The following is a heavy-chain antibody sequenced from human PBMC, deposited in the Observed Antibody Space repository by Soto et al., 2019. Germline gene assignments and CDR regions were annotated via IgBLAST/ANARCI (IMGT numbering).Heavy chain of an antibody. CDR3: ARHPSDFWFDP. Sequence: SETLSLTCTVSGGSISCGGYYWRWLRQPPGKGLEWIGYIYYSGSTSYNASLTSRVTVSVDTSKNQFSLKLSSVTAADKAVYYCARHPSDFWFDPWGQGTLVTVSS. J-gene: IGHJ5*02. CDR2: IYYSGST. CDR1: GGSISCGGYY. D-gene: IGHD2-21*02. V-gene: IGHV4-39*01.